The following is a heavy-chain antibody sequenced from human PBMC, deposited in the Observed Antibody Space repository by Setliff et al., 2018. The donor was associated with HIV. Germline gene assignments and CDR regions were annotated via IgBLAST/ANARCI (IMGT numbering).Heavy chain of an antibody. CDR3: ARDRDPHYDYVWGNYRPEYFQH. CDR2: ITGASGFI. V-gene: IGHV3-21*01. J-gene: IGHJ1*01. Sequence: GGSLRLSCAASGFDFSDYSMNWVRQAPGKGLEWVSCITGASGFIAYADSVKSRFTVSRDNAKNAVYLQMNSLRPEDTAVYYCARDRDPHYDYVWGNYRPEYFQHWGQGTRVTVSS. D-gene: IGHD3-16*02. CDR1: GFDFSDYS.